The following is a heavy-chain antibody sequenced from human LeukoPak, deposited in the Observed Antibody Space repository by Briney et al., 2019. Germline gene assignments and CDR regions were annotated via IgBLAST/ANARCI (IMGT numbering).Heavy chain of an antibody. CDR2: IYSGGGT. J-gene: IGHJ4*02. Sequence: GGSLRLSCAASGFSVSSNYMNWVRQAPGKGLEWVSVIYSGGGTYYADSVKGRFTISRDSSKNTLYLQMNSLRAEDTAVYYCAKERDTAMVSWYYFDYWGQGTLVTVSS. CDR3: AKERDTAMVSWYYFDY. CDR1: GFSVSSNY. V-gene: IGHV3-53*01. D-gene: IGHD5-18*01.